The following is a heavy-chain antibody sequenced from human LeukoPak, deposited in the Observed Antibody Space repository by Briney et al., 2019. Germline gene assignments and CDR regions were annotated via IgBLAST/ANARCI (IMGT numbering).Heavy chain of an antibody. D-gene: IGHD3-9*01. CDR2: ISAYNGNT. V-gene: IGHV1-18*01. CDR1: GYTFTSYG. CDR3: ARGPTLRYLDYFDY. Sequence: GASVKVSCKASGYTFTSYGISWVRHAPGQGLEWMGWISAYNGNTNYAQKLQGRVTMTTDTSTSTAYMELRSLRSDDTAVDYCARGPTLRYLDYFDYWGQGTLVTVSS. J-gene: IGHJ4*02.